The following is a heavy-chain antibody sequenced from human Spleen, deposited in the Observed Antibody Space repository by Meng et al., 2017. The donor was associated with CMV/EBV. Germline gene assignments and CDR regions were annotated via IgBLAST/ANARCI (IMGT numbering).Heavy chain of an antibody. J-gene: IGHJ4*02. V-gene: IGHV3-15*01. CDR3: ARDRRPPQQQLTPYYFDY. D-gene: IGHD6-13*01. Sequence: GGSLRLSCAASGFTFSNAWMSWVRQAPGKGLEWVGRIKSKTDGGTTDYAAPVKGRFTIPRDDSKNTLYLQMNSLKTEDTAVYYCARDRRPPQQQLTPYYFDYWGQGTLVTVSS. CDR1: GFTFSNAW. CDR2: IKSKTDGGTT.